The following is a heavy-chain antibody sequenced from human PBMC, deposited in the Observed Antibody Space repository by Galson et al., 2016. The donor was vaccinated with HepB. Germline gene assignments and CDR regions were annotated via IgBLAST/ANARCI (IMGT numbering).Heavy chain of an antibody. CDR3: VHEGYCDSSSCPLDS. CDR1: GSSLRNLGVG. Sequence: PALVKPTQTLTLTCTFSGSSLRNLGVGVGWVRQPPGKALEWLALIYWNDEERYSPSLKSRLTITKDTSKNQVVLTMTDMDPVDTATYYYVHEGYCDSSSCPLDSWGQGTLVTVSS. D-gene: IGHD2-15*01. CDR2: IYWNDEE. J-gene: IGHJ4*02. V-gene: IGHV2-5*01.